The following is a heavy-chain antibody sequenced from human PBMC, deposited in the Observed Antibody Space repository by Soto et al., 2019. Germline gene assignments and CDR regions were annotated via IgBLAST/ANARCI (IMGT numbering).Heavy chain of an antibody. CDR1: GGSISRGAYF. V-gene: IGHV4-31*03. D-gene: IGHD2-15*01. J-gene: IGHJ4*02. CDR2: ISYTGAT. CDR3: ARGGPASVSPAWQLLGYFDY. Sequence: QVHLQESGPGQVRPSQTLSLSCSVSGGSISRGAYFWTWIRQFPVKGLEWIAYISYTGATYYNPSLKSRVTLSEATSKNPFSLKLNSVTSEDTAVYCARGGPASVSPAWQLLGYFDYWGQGTLVTVSS.